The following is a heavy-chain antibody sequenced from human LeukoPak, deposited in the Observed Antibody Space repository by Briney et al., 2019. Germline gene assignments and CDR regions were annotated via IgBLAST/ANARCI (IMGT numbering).Heavy chain of an antibody. J-gene: IGHJ4*02. V-gene: IGHV3-48*03. Sequence: PGGPLRLSCAASGFTFSSYEMNWLRQAPGKGLEWVSYISSSGSTIYYADSVKGRFTISRDNAKNSLYLQMNSLRAEDTAVYYCARGATMVRGVIITYFDYWGQGTLVTVSS. CDR3: ARGATMVRGVIITYFDY. CDR2: ISSSGSTI. D-gene: IGHD3-10*01. CDR1: GFTFSSYE.